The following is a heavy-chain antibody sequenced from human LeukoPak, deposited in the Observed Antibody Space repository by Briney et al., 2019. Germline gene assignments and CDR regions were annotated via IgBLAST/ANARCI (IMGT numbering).Heavy chain of an antibody. CDR3: ARDRGWLQFLDS. Sequence: GGSLRLSCAASGLTYSNHGMHWVRQAPGKGLEWVALIRNDGSNKYYADSVEGRFTISRDNSKDTLYLQMNSLRVEDTAVYYCARDRGWLQFLDSWGQGTLVTVSS. CDR2: IRNDGSNK. D-gene: IGHD5-24*01. V-gene: IGHV3-30*02. CDR1: GLTYSNHG. J-gene: IGHJ4*02.